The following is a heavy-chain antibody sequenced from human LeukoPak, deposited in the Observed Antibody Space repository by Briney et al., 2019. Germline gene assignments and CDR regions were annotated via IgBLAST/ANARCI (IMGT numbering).Heavy chain of an antibody. Sequence: ASVKVSCKASGYTFTGYYMHWVRQAPGQGLEWMGWINPNSGGTNYAQKFQGRVTITRNTSISTAYMELSSLRSEDTAVYYCTSDRETGTTLGAFYYYYYYMDVWGKGTTVTVSS. V-gene: IGHV1-2*02. CDR1: GYTFTGYY. J-gene: IGHJ6*03. CDR2: INPNSGGT. CDR3: TSDRETGTTLGAFYYYYYYMDV. D-gene: IGHD1-1*01.